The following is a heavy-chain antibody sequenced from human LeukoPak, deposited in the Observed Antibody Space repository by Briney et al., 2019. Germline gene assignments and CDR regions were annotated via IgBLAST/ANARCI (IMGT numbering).Heavy chain of an antibody. Sequence: GGSLRLSCAASGFTVSSNYMSWVRQAPGKGLEWVSVIYSGGSTYYADSVEGRFTISRDNSKNTLYLQMNSLRAEDTAVYYWARGYGDYGYFQHWGQGTLVTVSS. CDR3: ARGYGDYGYFQH. J-gene: IGHJ1*01. D-gene: IGHD4-17*01. CDR1: GFTVSSNY. CDR2: IYSGGST. V-gene: IGHV3-66*01.